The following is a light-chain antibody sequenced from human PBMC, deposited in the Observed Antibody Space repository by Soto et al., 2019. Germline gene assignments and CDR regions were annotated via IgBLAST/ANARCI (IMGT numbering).Light chain of an antibody. V-gene: IGLV2-14*01. CDR2: DVS. CDR3: SSYTSSSTLGV. Sequence: QSVLNQPASESGSPGQSITISCTGTSSDVGGYNYVSWYQQHPGKAPKLMIYDVSNRPSGVSNRFSGSKSGNTASLTISGLQAEDEADYYCSSYTSSSTLGVFGTGTKVTVL. CDR1: SSDVGGYNY. J-gene: IGLJ1*01.